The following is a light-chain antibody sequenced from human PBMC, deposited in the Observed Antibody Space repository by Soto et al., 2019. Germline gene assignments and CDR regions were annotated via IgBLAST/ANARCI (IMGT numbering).Light chain of an antibody. CDR3: QQYYNWPPWT. Sequence: EIVMTQSPATLSVSPGERATLSCRASQSVSSNLAWYQQKAGQAPRLLIYGASTRATGIPARFSGSGSGTEFTLTISSLQSEDFAIYYCQQYYNWPPWTFGQGTKVYIK. J-gene: IGKJ1*01. V-gene: IGKV3-15*01. CDR1: QSVSSN. CDR2: GAS.